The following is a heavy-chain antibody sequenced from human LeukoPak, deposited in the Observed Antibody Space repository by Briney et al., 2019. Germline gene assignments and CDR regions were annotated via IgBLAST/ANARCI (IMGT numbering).Heavy chain of an antibody. D-gene: IGHD4-17*01. CDR2: IKHDGSST. Sequence: GGSLRLSCAASGFTFSSYWMHWVRQAPGKGLVWVSRIKHDGSSTSYADSVKGRFTISRDNAKSALYLQMNSLRVEDTAVYYCASTTVTSMDVWGQGTAVTVSS. V-gene: IGHV3-74*01. J-gene: IGHJ6*02. CDR3: ASTTVTSMDV. CDR1: GFTFSSYW.